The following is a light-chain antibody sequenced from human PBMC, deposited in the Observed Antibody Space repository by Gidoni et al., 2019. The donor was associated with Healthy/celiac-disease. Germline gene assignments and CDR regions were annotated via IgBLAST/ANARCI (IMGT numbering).Light chain of an antibody. CDR2: GAS. V-gene: IGKV3-20*01. J-gene: IGKJ1*01. Sequence: DIVLTQSPGTLSLSPGERATLSCRASQSVSSSYLAWFQQKPGQAPRLLISGASRRAPGIPDRFIGIGSGTDFTLTFSRLGPEDFAVYYCQQYGSSSWTFGQVATVEIK. CDR1: QSVSSSY. CDR3: QQYGSSSWT.